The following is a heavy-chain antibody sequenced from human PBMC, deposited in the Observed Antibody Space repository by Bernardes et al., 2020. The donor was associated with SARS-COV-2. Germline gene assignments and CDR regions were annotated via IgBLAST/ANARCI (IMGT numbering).Heavy chain of an antibody. Sequence: SGSLSLSCRDSGQSLGGHFWKRVRQATGVGLGWIGSVSDSGSSDYNPFLKSRVTTPVDTSKSQFSLDLRSVTAADTAVYFCARERGEVQTLFGVVTGPQSFDFWGQGTLVTVSP. D-gene: IGHD3-3*01. J-gene: IGHJ4*02. CDR1: GQSLGGHF. CDR3: ARERGEVQTLFGVVTGPQSFDF. CDR2: VSDSGSS. V-gene: IGHV4-34*11.